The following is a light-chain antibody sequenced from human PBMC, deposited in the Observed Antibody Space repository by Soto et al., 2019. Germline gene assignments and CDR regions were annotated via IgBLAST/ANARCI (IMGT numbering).Light chain of an antibody. CDR1: HSLVYSDGNTY. CDR2: KVS. J-gene: IGKJ1*01. Sequence: DALMTQAPHSLPVTLGQPASISCRSSHSLVYSDGNTYLNWFQQRPGQSPRRLIYKVSNRDSGVPDRFSGSGSGTDFTLKISRVEAEDVGVYYCMQGKHWPPTFGQGTKVDI. CDR3: MQGKHWPPT. V-gene: IGKV2-30*01.